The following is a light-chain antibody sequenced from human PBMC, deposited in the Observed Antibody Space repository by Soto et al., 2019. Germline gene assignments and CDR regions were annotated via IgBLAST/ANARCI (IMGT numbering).Light chain of an antibody. Sequence: QSGRTHTASGSGYPGKSITISCTGTSSDVGGYNYVSWYQHHPGKVPQLLIYDVSNRPSGVSNRFSGSKSGNTASLTISGLQAEDEADYYCYSHTSSNTYVFGTAAEVTVL. CDR1: SSDVGGYNY. J-gene: IGLJ1*01. CDR2: DVS. V-gene: IGLV2-14*03. CDR3: YSHTSSNTYV.